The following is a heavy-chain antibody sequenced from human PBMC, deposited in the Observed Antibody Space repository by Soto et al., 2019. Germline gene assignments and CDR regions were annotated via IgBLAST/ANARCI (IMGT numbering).Heavy chain of an antibody. CDR2: INTYNGNT. Sequence: QVQLVQSGAEVKNPGASVKVSCKASGYTFTSYGIGWARQAPGQGLEWMGWINTYNGNTNYAQNVQGRVTLTTDTPRVTTKRGRRTREPNATAINNGPMVHVYVPPSPQDVWGQGTTFIVSS. V-gene: IGHV1-18*01. CDR3: PMVHVYVPPSPQDV. CDR1: GYTFTSYG. J-gene: IGHJ6*02. D-gene: IGHD2-8*01.